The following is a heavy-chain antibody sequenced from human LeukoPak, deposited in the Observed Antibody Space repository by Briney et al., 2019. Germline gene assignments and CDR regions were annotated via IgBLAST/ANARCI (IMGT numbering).Heavy chain of an antibody. CDR2: IIPIFGTA. Sequence: GASVKVSCKASGGTFSSYAISWVRQAPGQGLEWMGGIIPIFGTANYAQKFRGRVTITADESTSTAYMELSSLRSEDTAVYYCARYRWWGGDHRPYWFDPWGQGTLVTVSS. CDR1: GGTFSSYA. D-gene: IGHD2-21*02. J-gene: IGHJ5*02. V-gene: IGHV1-69*13. CDR3: ARYRWWGGDHRPYWFDP.